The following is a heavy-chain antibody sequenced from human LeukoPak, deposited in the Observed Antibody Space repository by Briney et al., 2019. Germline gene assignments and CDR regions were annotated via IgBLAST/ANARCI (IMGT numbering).Heavy chain of an antibody. CDR1: GFTFSSYG. D-gene: IGHD2-15*01. V-gene: IGHV3-33*01. CDR3: ARDPGYCSGGNCYSLYSFDY. Sequence: PGWALRLSCSASGFTFSSYGMHWVRQAPGKGLEWVAVIGFKESDKYYADSVKGRFPISREDSKNTLYLQMNSLRAEDTAVFYCARDPGYCSGGNCYSLYSFDYWGQGTLVTV. CDR2: IGFKESDK. J-gene: IGHJ4*02.